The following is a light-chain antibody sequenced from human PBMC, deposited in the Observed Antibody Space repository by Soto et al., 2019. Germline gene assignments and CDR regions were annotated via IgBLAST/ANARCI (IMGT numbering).Light chain of an antibody. Sequence: DIQMTQSPSSLSAFVGDRVTITCRASQSISRNLNWYQQKPGKAPKMLIYGASSLQSGVPSRFSGSGSGTDFTLTISSMQPEDFATYYCQQSCSSPPAFGQGTRLEIK. CDR2: GAS. J-gene: IGKJ5*01. CDR3: QQSCSSPPA. V-gene: IGKV1-39*01. CDR1: QSISRN.